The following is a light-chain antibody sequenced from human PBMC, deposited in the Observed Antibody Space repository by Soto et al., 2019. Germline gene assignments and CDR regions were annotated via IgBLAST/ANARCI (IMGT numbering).Light chain of an antibody. CDR3: SSYTSSGAPWV. CDR1: SSDVGGYNY. Sequence: QSALTQPASVSGSPGQSITISCTGTSSDVGGYNYVSWYQQHPGKAPKLMIYEVSNRPSGVSNRFSGSKSGNTASLTISGLQAEDEAEYYCSSYTSSGAPWVFGGGTKLTVL. CDR2: EVS. V-gene: IGLV2-14*01. J-gene: IGLJ3*02.